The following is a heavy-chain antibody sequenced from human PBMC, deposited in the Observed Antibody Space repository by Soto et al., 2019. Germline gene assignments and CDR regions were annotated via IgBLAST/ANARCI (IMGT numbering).Heavy chain of an antibody. J-gene: IGHJ1*01. D-gene: IGHD6-6*01. Sequence: PGWSLRLSCVASGFIFIDYAMHWARQAPGKGLEWVALISPAGTNQYYADSAKGRFTISRDNSKNTLYLQMNSLRPEDTGLYYCARENSRISPRLFQHWGHGTLVTVSS. CDR3: ARENSRISPRLFQH. CDR2: ISPAGTNQ. V-gene: IGHV3-30-3*01. CDR1: GFIFIDYA.